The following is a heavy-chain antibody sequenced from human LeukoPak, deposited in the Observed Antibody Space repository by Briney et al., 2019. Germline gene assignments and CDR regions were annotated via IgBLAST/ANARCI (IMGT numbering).Heavy chain of an antibody. CDR3: ARDVYCSSISCYNAFDI. D-gene: IGHD2-2*02. Sequence: GGSLRLSCAASGFTVSSNYMSWVRQAPGKGLEWVSSISSSSSYIYYADSVKGRFTISRDNAKNSLYLQMNSLRAEDTAVYYCARDVYCSSISCYNAFDIWGQGTMVTVSS. CDR1: GFTVSSNY. V-gene: IGHV3-21*03. CDR2: ISSSSSYI. J-gene: IGHJ3*02.